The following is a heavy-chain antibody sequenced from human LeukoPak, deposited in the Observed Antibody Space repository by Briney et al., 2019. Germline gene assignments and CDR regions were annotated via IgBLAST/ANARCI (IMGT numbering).Heavy chain of an antibody. D-gene: IGHD3-3*01. CDR3: AKAQYYDFWSGMGFDY. J-gene: IGHJ4*02. V-gene: IGHV3-23*01. CDR2: ISGSGGST. Sequence: GSLRLSCAASGFTFSSYAMSWVRQAPGKGLEWVSAISGSGGSTYYADSVKGRFTISRDNSKNTLYLQMNSLRAEDTAVYYCAKAQYYDFWSGMGFDYWGQGTLVTVSS. CDR1: GFTFSSYA.